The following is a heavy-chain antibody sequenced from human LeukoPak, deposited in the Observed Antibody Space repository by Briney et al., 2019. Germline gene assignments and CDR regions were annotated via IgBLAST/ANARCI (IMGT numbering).Heavy chain of an antibody. V-gene: IGHV1-18*01. CDR1: GYTFTSYG. J-gene: IGHJ4*02. D-gene: IGHD2-15*01. Sequence: ASVKVSCKASGYTFTSYGISWVRQAPGQGLEWMGWISPYNGNTHYAQKLQGRVTMTTDTSTSTAYMELRSLRSDDTAVFYCALRYCSGGSCHFPIGFPNSYFDYWGQGTLVTVSP. CDR2: ISPYNGNT. CDR3: ALRYCSGGSCHFPIGFPNSYFDY.